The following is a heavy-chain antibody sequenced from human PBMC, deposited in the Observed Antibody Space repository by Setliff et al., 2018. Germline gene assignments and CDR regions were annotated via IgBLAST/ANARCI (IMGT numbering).Heavy chain of an antibody. CDR2: IDHSGDT. Sequence: KPSETLSLTCAVYGGSFSGVYWTWLRQPPGKGLEWIGEIDHSGDTNYNPSLKSRVTISVDTSKNQFSLKLSSVTAAGTAVYYCARDRSNWNYGKNYMDVWGKGTTVTVSS. J-gene: IGHJ6*03. D-gene: IGHD1-7*01. CDR1: GGSFSGVY. V-gene: IGHV4-34*01. CDR3: ARDRSNWNYGKNYMDV.